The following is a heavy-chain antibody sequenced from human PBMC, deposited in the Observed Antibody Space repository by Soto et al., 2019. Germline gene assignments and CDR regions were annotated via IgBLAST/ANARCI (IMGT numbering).Heavy chain of an antibody. J-gene: IGHJ4*02. CDR2: IYYSGST. D-gene: IGHD2-2*01. CDR1: GGSISSGGYY. V-gene: IGHV4-31*03. CDR3: ARGRISTSPSPIGY. Sequence: QVQLQESGPGLVKPSQTLSLTCTVSGGSISSGGYYWSWIRQHPGKGLEWIGYIYYSGSTHYTPPLTSRVTISVDTSTTHFSLTLSSVTAADTAVYYCARGRISTSPSPIGYWGQGTLVTVSS.